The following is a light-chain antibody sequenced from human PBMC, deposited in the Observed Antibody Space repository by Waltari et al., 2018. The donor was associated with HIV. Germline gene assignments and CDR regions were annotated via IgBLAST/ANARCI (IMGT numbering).Light chain of an antibody. CDR2: GAS. Sequence: DIALTHSPGPTSFSPGGRDNLSCRASQSVSSTYLAWYQQRPGQAPRLLIYGASRRATGVPDRFSGSGSGTDFALAISRLEPEDFAVYYCQQYGSSPYTFGQGTKLQIK. CDR1: QSVSSTY. J-gene: IGKJ2*01. CDR3: QQYGSSPYT. V-gene: IGKV3-20*01.